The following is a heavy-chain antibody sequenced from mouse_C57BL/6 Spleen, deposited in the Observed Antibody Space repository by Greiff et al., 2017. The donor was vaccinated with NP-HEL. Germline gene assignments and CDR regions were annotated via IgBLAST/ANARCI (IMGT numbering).Heavy chain of an antibody. Sequence: DVKLVESGGGLVKPGGSLKLSCAASGFTFSDYGIHWVRQAPEKGLEWVAYISSGSSTIYYADTVKGRFTISRDNAKNTLFLQMTSLRSEDTAMYYCAKVYDYDVSFAYWGLGTLVTVSA. V-gene: IGHV5-17*01. J-gene: IGHJ3*01. D-gene: IGHD2-4*01. CDR3: AKVYDYDVSFAY. CDR2: ISSGSSTI. CDR1: GFTFSDYG.